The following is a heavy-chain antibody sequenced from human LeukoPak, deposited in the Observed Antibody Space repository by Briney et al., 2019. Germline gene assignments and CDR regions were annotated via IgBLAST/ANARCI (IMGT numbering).Heavy chain of an antibody. V-gene: IGHV4-34*01. CDR3: ARGRKHIQYPQTYYYYSGMDL. CDR2: INHSGRT. Sequence: SETLSLTCAVYGGSLSGYYWSWLRQPRGKGGEWIGEINHSGRTNYNRSLKRRVTISEDTSKKKFSLKRSCVAPADPAVYYCARGRKHIQYPQTYYYYSGMDLWGQGTTVTVSS. CDR1: GGSLSGYY. J-gene: IGHJ6*02. D-gene: IGHD2-2*01.